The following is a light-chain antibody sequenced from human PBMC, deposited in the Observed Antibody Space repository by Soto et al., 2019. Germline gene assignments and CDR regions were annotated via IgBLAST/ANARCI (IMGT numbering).Light chain of an antibody. J-gene: IGKJ1*01. CDR2: GAS. CDR3: QQYNNWPPWT. V-gene: IGKV3-20*01. Sequence: EIVLTQSPGTLSLSPGERATLSCMASQSVSSSYLAWYQQKPGQAPRLLIYGASSRATGIPDRFSGSGSGTDFTLTISRLEPEDFAVYYCQQYNNWPPWTFGQGTKVEIK. CDR1: QSVSSSY.